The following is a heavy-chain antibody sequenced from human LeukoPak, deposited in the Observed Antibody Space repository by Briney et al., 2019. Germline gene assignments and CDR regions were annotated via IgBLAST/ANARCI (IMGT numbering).Heavy chain of an antibody. V-gene: IGHV4-59*01. CDR2: IYYSGST. J-gene: IGHJ6*02. Sequence: SETLSLTCTVSGGSISSYYWSWIRQPPGKGLEWIGYIYYSGSTNYNPSLKSRVTISVDTSKNQFSLKLSSVTAADTAVYYCARGGDSSGHTYYYYYGMDVWGQGTTVTVSS. CDR1: GGSISSYY. D-gene: IGHD6-19*01. CDR3: ARGGDSSGHTYYYYYGMDV.